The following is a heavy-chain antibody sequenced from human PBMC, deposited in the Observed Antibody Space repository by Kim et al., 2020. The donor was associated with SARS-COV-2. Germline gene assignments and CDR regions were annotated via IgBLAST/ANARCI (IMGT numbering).Heavy chain of an antibody. Sequence: GGSLRLSCAASGFTFNTYAMHWVRQAPGKGLEWVAVIWSNEVITYYADSVKGRFTVSRDNSKSTLYLQMNSVRAEATAVYFCAREVAGNCDFWGQGTLVT. CDR1: GFTFNTYA. D-gene: IGHD6-19*01. CDR3: AREVAGNCDF. CDR2: IWSNEVIT. J-gene: IGHJ4*02. V-gene: IGHV3-33*01.